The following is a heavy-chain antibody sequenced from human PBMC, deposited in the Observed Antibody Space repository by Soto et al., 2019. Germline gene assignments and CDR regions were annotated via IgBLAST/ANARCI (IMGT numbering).Heavy chain of an antibody. Sequence: SETLSLTCTVSGGSISSYYWSWIRQPPGKGLEWIGYIYYSGSTNYNPSLKSRVAISVDTSKNQFSLKLSSVTAADTAVYYCARHRGEWLSIHFDYWGKGTLVTVSS. J-gene: IGHJ4*02. D-gene: IGHD3-3*01. CDR1: GGSISSYY. CDR3: ARHRGEWLSIHFDY. CDR2: IYYSGST. V-gene: IGHV4-59*08.